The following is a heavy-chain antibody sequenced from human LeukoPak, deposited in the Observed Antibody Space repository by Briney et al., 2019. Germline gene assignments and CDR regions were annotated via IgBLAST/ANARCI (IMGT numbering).Heavy chain of an antibody. CDR2: INHSGST. J-gene: IGHJ4*02. D-gene: IGHD3-10*01. Sequence: SETLSLTCAVYGGSFSGYYWSWIRQPPGKGLEWIGEINHSGSTNYNPSLKSRVTISVDTSKNQFSLKLSSVTAADTAVHYCARGGITMVRGVISRHIDYWGQGTLVTVSS. V-gene: IGHV4-34*01. CDR1: GGSFSGYY. CDR3: ARGGITMVRGVISRHIDY.